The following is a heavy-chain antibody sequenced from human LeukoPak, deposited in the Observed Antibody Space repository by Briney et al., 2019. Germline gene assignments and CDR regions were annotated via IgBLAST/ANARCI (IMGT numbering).Heavy chain of an antibody. CDR2: XXYDGSNK. V-gene: IGHV3-30*02. CDR3: AKGLRFLEWLYDAFDI. Sequence: GGSLRLXCAXXXXXFSXXXXRWVRXXXXXXXXXXXXXXYDGSNKYYAHSVTGRFTISRDNSKNTLYLQMNSLRAEDTAVYYCAKGLRFLEWLYDAFDIWGQGTMVTVSS. J-gene: IGHJ3*02. D-gene: IGHD3-3*01. CDR1: XXXFSXXX.